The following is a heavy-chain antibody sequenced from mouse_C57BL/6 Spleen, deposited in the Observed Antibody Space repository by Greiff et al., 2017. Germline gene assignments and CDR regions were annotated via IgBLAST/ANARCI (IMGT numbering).Heavy chain of an antibody. CDR1: GFNIKVYY. CDR3: AVTTVTPN. V-gene: IGHV14-2*01. CDR2: IDPEDGET. D-gene: IGHD1-1*01. J-gene: IGHJ2*01. Sequence: VQLQQSGAELVKPGASVKLSCTASGFNIKVYYMHWVKQRTEQGLEWIGRIDPEDGETKYAPKFPGKATITADTSSNTAYLQLSSLTSEDTAVYYCAVTTVTPNWGQGTTLTVSS.